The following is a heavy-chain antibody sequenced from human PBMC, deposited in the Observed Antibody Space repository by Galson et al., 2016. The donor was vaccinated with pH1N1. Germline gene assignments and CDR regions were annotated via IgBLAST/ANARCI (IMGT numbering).Heavy chain of an antibody. CDR3: VSGEY. J-gene: IGHJ4*02. CDR1: GFIFSSHW. Sequence: SLRLSCAASGFIFSSHWMSWVRQAPGKGLECVANINQDGTETYYVDSVKGRFAISRDNAKNSLYLQMKSLRAEDTAVYYCVSGEYWGQGALVTFSS. V-gene: IGHV3-7*01. D-gene: IGHD3-10*01. CDR2: INQDGTET.